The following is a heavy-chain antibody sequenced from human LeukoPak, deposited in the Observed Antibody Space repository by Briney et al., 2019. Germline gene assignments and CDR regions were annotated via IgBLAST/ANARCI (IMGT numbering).Heavy chain of an antibody. CDR2: ISADGSRT. Sequence: PGGSLRLSCTASGFTFGVYAMSWVRQAPEKGLEWVAAISADGSRTFYADSVKGRFTISRDNSDNTLSLQISSLRADDTALFYCAKDLGTTAVPVSIEYHNYGMDVWGQGTTVIVSS. CDR1: GFTFGVYA. D-gene: IGHD1-7*01. V-gene: IGHV3-23*01. J-gene: IGHJ6*02. CDR3: AKDLGTTAVPVSIEYHNYGMDV.